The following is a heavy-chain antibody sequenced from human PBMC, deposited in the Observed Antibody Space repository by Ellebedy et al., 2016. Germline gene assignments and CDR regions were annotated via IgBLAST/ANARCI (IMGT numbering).Heavy chain of an antibody. J-gene: IGHJ4*02. D-gene: IGHD3-10*01. CDR3: VKGYFGDS. CDR1: GFPFSAYA. CDR2: ISDTGDNA. V-gene: IGHV3-23*01. Sequence: GESLKISCGASGFPFSAYAMAWVRQPPGKGLQWVSLISDTGDNAYYEDSLRGRFTISRDNSENTLFLQLNSLRVEDTAMYNCVKGYFGDSWGQGTLVTVSS.